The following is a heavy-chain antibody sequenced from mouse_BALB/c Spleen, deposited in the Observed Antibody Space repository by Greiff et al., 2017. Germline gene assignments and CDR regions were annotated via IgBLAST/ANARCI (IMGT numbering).Heavy chain of an antibody. CDR3: ARLRDWYFDV. CDR2: IWAGGST. Sequence: VKLMESGPGLVAPSQSLSITCTVSGFSLTSYGVHWVRQPPGKGLEWLGVIWAGGSTNYNSALMSRLSISKDNSKSQVFLKMNSLQTDDTAMYYCARLRDWYFDVWGAGTTVTVSS. J-gene: IGHJ1*01. CDR1: GFSLTSYG. D-gene: IGHD2-12*01. V-gene: IGHV2-9*02.